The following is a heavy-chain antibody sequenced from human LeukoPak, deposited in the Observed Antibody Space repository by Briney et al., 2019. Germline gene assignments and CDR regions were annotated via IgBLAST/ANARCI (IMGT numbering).Heavy chain of an antibody. CDR3: ARGDYSARGDYYYGMDV. J-gene: IGHJ6*02. Sequence: SETLSLTCTVSGGSISSYYWSWIRRPPGKGLEWIGYIYYSGSTNYNPSLKSRVTISVDTSKNQFSLKLSSVTAADTAVYYCARGDYSARGDYYYGMDVWGQGTTVTVSS. V-gene: IGHV4-59*01. CDR1: GGSISSYY. CDR2: IYYSGST. D-gene: IGHD4-17*01.